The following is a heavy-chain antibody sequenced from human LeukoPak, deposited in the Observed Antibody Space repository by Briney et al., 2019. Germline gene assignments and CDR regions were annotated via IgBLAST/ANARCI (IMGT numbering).Heavy chain of an antibody. D-gene: IGHD2-2*01. J-gene: IGHJ4*02. CDR2: INPNSGDT. CDR1: GYTFTDYY. V-gene: IGHV1-2*02. Sequence: GASVKVSCKASGYTFTDYYMHWVRQAPGQGLEWMGWINPNSGDTNYAQKFQGRVTMTRDTSISTAYVELSGLRSDDTAVYSCAREAYCSVTSCPTDYWGQGSLVTVSS. CDR3: AREAYCSVTSCPTDY.